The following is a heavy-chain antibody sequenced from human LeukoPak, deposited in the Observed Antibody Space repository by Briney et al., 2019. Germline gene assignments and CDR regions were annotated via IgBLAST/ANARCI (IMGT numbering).Heavy chain of an antibody. CDR2: VYYSGSA. CDR1: GGSISSYY. Sequence: SETLSLTCTVSGGSISSYYWSWIRQPPGKGLEWIGNVYYSGSAYYNSSLKSRVTMSVDTSKNQFSLKLSSVTAADTAVYYCARKPIINNAWYYFDYWGQGTLVTVSS. J-gene: IGHJ4*02. CDR3: ARKPIINNAWYYFDY. V-gene: IGHV4-59*04. D-gene: IGHD1/OR15-1a*01.